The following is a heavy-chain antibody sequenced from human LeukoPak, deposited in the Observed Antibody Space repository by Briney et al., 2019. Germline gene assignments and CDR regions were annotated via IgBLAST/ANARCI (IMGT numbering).Heavy chain of an antibody. CDR2: INHSGST. Sequence: KASETLSLTCAVYGGSFSGYYWSWIRQPPGKGLEWIGEINHSGSTNYNPSLKSRVTISVDTSKNQFSLKLSSVTAADTAVYYCARPGPLAEVVAATLRYFDLWGRGTLVTVSS. J-gene: IGHJ2*01. D-gene: IGHD2-15*01. CDR3: ARPGPLAEVVAATLRYFDL. CDR1: GGSFSGYY. V-gene: IGHV4-34*01.